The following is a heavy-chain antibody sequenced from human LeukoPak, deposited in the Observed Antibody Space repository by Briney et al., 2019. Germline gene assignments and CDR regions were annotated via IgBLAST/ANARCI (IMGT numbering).Heavy chain of an antibody. CDR1: GFTFSSYG. D-gene: IGHD7-27*01. J-gene: IGHJ5*02. CDR2: IRYDGSNK. V-gene: IGHV3-30*02. Sequence: PGGSLRLSCAASGFTFSSYGMHWVRQAPGKGLEWVAFIRYDGSNKYYADSVKGRFTISRDNSKNTLYLQMNSLRAEDTAVYYCAREVNWGSNWFDPWGQGTLVTVSS. CDR3: AREVNWGSNWFDP.